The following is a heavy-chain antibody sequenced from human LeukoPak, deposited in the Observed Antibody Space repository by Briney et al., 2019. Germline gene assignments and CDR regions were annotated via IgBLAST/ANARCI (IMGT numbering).Heavy chain of an antibody. J-gene: IGHJ4*02. CDR1: GFTFSSYW. V-gene: IGHV3-7*03. CDR3: ARACNNNLFFDY. D-gene: IGHD1-1*01. CDR2: IKQDGTEK. Sequence: GGSLRLPCAASGFTFSSYWMTWARQAPGKGLEWVANIKQDGTEKYYVDSVKGRFTISRDNAKNSLYLQMNSLRAEDTAVYYCARACNNNLFFDYWGQGTLVTVSS.